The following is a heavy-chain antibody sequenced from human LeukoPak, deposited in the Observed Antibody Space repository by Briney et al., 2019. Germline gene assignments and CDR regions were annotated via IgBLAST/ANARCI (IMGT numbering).Heavy chain of an antibody. CDR2: ISSGSTYI. CDR3: ARISVVTTFRSPKYYFDY. J-gene: IGHJ4*02. D-gene: IGHD2/OR15-2a*01. CDR1: GVTFRSDT. Sequence: GGSLRLSCAASGVTFRSDTLNWVRQAPGKGLEWVSSISSGSTYIYNADSVKGRFTISRDNAKNSLYLQMNSLRAEDTAVYYCARISVVTTFRSPKYYFDYWGQGTLVTVSS. V-gene: IGHV3-21*01.